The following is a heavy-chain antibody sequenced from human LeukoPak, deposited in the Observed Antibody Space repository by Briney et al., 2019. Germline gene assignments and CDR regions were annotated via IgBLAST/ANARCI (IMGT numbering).Heavy chain of an antibody. J-gene: IGHJ4*02. Sequence: GGSLRLSCAASGFTFSIYWMSGVRQAPGKGLEWVANIKQDGSEKYYVDSVKGRFTISRDNAKNSLYLQMNSLRVEDTAVYYCARDWVSVVRGASFDYWGQGTLVTVSS. V-gene: IGHV3-7*04. CDR3: ARDWVSVVRGASFDY. D-gene: IGHD3-10*01. CDR1: GFTFSIYW. CDR2: IKQDGSEK.